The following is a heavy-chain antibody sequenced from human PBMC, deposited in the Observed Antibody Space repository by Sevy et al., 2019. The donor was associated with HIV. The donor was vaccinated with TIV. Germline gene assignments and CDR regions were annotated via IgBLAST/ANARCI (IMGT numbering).Heavy chain of an antibody. D-gene: IGHD7-27*01. CDR2: VSSDGSEI. Sequence: GSLRLSCAVSGFTFSTYAMHWVRQAPGKGLECVESVSSDGSEINYADSVKGRFNISRDNSRNTLFLQMNSLRTEDTALYYCARDQLGSIDYWGQGTLVTVSS. J-gene: IGHJ4*02. CDR1: GFTFSTYA. V-gene: IGHV3-30-3*01. CDR3: ARDQLGSIDY.